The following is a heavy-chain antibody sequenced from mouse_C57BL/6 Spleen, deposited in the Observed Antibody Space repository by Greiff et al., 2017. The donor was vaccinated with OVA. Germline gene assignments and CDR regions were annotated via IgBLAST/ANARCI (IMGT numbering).Heavy chain of an antibody. CDR2: ISSGSSTI. D-gene: IGHD2-4*01. CDR1: GFTFSDYG. CDR3: SRAMITGGYFDV. J-gene: IGHJ1*03. Sequence: EVKLMESGGGLVKPGGSLKLSCAASGFTFSDYGMHWVRQAPEKGLECVAYISSGSSTIYYADTVKGRFTISSDNAKNNLFLQMTSLRSEYTAMYYCSRAMITGGYFDVWGTGTTVTVSS. V-gene: IGHV5-17*01.